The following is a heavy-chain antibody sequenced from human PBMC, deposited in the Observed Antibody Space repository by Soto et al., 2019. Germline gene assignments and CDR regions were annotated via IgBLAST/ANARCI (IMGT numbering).Heavy chain of an antibody. J-gene: IGHJ4*02. CDR3: ASFCSGYDVFDY. D-gene: IGHD5-12*01. CDR1: GGSISSYY. Sequence: PSETLSLTCTVSGGSISSYYWSWIRQPPGKGLEWIGNVYYTGSTNYNPSLKSRVTISVDTSKNQFSLKLSSVTAADTAMYFCASFCSGYDVFDYWGQGSLVTVSS. CDR2: VYYTGST. V-gene: IGHV4-59*01.